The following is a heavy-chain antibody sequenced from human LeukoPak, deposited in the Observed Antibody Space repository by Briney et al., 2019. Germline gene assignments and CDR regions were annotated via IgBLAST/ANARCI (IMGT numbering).Heavy chain of an antibody. Sequence: PGGSLRLSCAASGFTFDDYVMHWVRQAPGKGLEWVSGIGWNSGSIGHADSVKGRFTISRDNAKNSLYLQMNSLRIEDTALYYCVKDIRRISSGDYGMDVWGQGTTVTVSS. D-gene: IGHD6-25*01. J-gene: IGHJ6*02. CDR1: GFTFDDYV. CDR2: IGWNSGSI. V-gene: IGHV3-9*01. CDR3: VKDIRRISSGDYGMDV.